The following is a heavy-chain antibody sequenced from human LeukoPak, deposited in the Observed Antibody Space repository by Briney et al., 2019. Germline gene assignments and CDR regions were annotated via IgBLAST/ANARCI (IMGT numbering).Heavy chain of an antibody. D-gene: IGHD3-22*01. Sequence: GGSLRLSCAASGFTFSSNWMSWVRQAPGKGLEWVANIKQDGSEKYYVDSVKGRSTISRDNAKNSLYLQMNSLRAGDTGVYYCAREQAYYYDSSGTALMAEIKYYFDYWGQGTLVTVSS. J-gene: IGHJ4*02. CDR1: GFTFSSNW. CDR2: IKQDGSEK. CDR3: AREQAYYYDSSGTALMAEIKYYFDY. V-gene: IGHV3-7*01.